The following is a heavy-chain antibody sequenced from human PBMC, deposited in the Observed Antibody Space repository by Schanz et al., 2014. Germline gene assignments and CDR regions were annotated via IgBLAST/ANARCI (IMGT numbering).Heavy chain of an antibody. Sequence: TASGFTFSSYAMSWVRQAPGKGLEWVSAISGSGGDTYYADSVKGRFTISRDNSKNTLYLQMNSLRAEDTAVYYCAKGQLRSYYFDYWGQGTLVTVSS. CDR3: AKGQLRSYYFDY. CDR1: GFTFSSYA. CDR2: ISGSGGDT. D-gene: IGHD6-6*01. J-gene: IGHJ4*02. V-gene: IGHV3-23*01.